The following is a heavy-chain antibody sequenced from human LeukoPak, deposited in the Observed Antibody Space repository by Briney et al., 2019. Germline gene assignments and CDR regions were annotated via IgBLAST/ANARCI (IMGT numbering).Heavy chain of an antibody. D-gene: IGHD2-15*01. J-gene: IGHJ4*02. Sequence: ASVKVSCKASGYPFTSYAMHWVRQAPGQRLEWMGWINAGNGNTKYSQKFQGRVTITRDTSASTSYMELSSLRSEDTAVYYCARDQGGSCYEDWGQGTLVTVSS. CDR1: GYPFTSYA. CDR3: ARDQGGSCYED. V-gene: IGHV1-3*01. CDR2: INAGNGNT.